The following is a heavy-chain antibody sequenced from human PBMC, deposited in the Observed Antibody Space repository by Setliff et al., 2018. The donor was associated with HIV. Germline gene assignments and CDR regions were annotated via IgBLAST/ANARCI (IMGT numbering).Heavy chain of an antibody. V-gene: IGHV4-4*09. CDR1: GGSFSGYY. CDR3: ASFDYNNFGFDS. CDR2: IYIYTSGST. D-gene: IGHD3-3*01. Sequence: PSETLSLTCSVSGGSFSGYYWSWIRQPPGKGLEWIGYIYIYTSGSTNYNPSLKSRLTISVDTSENQFSLRLSSVTAADTAVYYCASFDYNNFGFDSWGQGTLVTVSS. J-gene: IGHJ5*01.